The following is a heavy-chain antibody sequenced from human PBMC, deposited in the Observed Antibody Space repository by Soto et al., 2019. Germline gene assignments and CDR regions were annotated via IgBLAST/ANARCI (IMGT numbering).Heavy chain of an antibody. CDR1: SSGDYF. CDR2: IDYSGNT. V-gene: IGHV4-30-4*01. J-gene: IGHJ4*02. Sequence: QVQLQESGPRLVKPSQTLSLTCSVSSSGDYFWSWIRQPPGKGLEWIGYIDYSGNTNYTPSLKSRLTISVDTSNNQFSLKLSSVTAADSAIYYCARVAYGDYGRVDSWGQGTLVTVSS. CDR3: ARVAYGDYGRVDS. D-gene: IGHD4-17*01.